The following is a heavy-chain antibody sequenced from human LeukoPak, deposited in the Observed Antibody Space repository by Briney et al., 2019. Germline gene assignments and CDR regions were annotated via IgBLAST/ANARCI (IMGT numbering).Heavy chain of an antibody. CDR2: ISGSGGST. Sequence: GGSLRLSCAASGFTFSSYEMNWVRQAPGKGLEWVSAISGSGGSTYYADSVKGRFTISRDNAKNSLYLQMNSLRAEDTAVYYCARERYYYVTGSNYYYYMDVWGKGTTVTVSS. CDR1: GFTFSSYE. D-gene: IGHD3-10*02. V-gene: IGHV3-48*03. CDR3: ARERYYYVTGSNYYYYMDV. J-gene: IGHJ6*03.